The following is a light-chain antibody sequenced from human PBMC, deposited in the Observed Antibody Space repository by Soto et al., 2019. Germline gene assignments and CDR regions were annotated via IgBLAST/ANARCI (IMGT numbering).Light chain of an antibody. Sequence: QSALTQPRSVSGSPGQSVAISCAGTSSDVGRYNYVSWYQQYPGKAPKLIIYDVTKRPSGVPDRFSGYKSGNTASLTISGLQAEDEADYYCCSFAGLFGGGTKLTVL. CDR2: DVT. CDR3: CSFAGL. CDR1: SSDVGRYNY. J-gene: IGLJ2*01. V-gene: IGLV2-11*01.